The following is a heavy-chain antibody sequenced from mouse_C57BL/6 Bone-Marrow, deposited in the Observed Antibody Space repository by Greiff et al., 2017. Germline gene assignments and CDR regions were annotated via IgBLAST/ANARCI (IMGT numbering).Heavy chain of an antibody. CDR3: ARIYDYDGRFAY. J-gene: IGHJ3*01. CDR2: IWWDDDK. CDR1: GFSLSTFGMG. D-gene: IGHD2-4*01. Sequence: QVTLKVSGPGILQPSQTLSLSCSFSGFSLSTFGMGVGWIRQPSGKGLEWLAHIWWDDDKYYNPALKSRLTITKDTSTNQVFLKIANVDTSDTATYYCARIYDYDGRFAYWGQGTLVTVSA. V-gene: IGHV8-8*01.